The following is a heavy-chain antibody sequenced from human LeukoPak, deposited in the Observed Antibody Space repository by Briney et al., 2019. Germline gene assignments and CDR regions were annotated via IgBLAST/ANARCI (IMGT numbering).Heavy chain of an antibody. Sequence: GASVKVSCKASGYTFTGYYMHWVRQAPGQGLEWKGWINPNSGGTNYAQKFQGRVTMTRDTSISTAYMELSRLRSDDTAVYYCATAIAAAGTPDYWGQGTLVTVSS. CDR1: GYTFTGYY. V-gene: IGHV1-2*02. J-gene: IGHJ4*02. CDR2: INPNSGGT. CDR3: ATAIAAAGTPDY. D-gene: IGHD6-13*01.